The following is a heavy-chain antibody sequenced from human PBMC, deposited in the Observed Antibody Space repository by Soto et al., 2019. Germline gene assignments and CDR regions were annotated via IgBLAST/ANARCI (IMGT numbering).Heavy chain of an antibody. D-gene: IGHD3-9*01. V-gene: IGHV3-23*01. CDR1: GFTFSSYV. CDR3: AKDLEAGFDTQAYAFDI. CDR2: ISGSGGST. J-gene: IGHJ3*02. Sequence: EVQLLESGGGLVQPGGSLRLSCAASGFTFSSYVMSWVRQAPGKGLEWVSAISGSGGSTYYADSVKGRFTISRDNSENTLYLQMNSLRAEDTAVYYCAKDLEAGFDTQAYAFDIWGQGTMVTVSS.